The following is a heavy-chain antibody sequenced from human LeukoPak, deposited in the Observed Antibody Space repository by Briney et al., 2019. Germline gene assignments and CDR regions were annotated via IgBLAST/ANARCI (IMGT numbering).Heavy chain of an antibody. D-gene: IGHD6-19*01. Sequence: GGSLRLSCAASGFTFSGYSMHWVRQAPGKGLEWVAVISYDGSNKYYADSVKGRFTISRDNSKNTLYLQMNSLRAEDTAVYYCAKEWLGQYFDYWGQGTLVTVSS. CDR3: AKEWLGQYFDY. V-gene: IGHV3-30*04. J-gene: IGHJ4*02. CDR1: GFTFSGYS. CDR2: ISYDGSNK.